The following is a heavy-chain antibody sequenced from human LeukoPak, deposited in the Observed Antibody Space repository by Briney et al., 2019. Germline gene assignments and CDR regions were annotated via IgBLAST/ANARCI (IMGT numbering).Heavy chain of an antibody. D-gene: IGHD6-13*01. CDR2: IWYDGSNK. V-gene: IGHV3-33*01. Sequence: PGGSLRLSCAASGFTFSRYGMHWVRQAPGKGLEWVAVIWYDGSNKDYADSVKGRSTISRDNSKNTLYLQMNSLRAEDTAVYYCARDRRDSISWPSYLDYWGRGTLVTVSS. CDR3: ARDRRDSISWPSYLDY. J-gene: IGHJ4*02. CDR1: GFTFSRYG.